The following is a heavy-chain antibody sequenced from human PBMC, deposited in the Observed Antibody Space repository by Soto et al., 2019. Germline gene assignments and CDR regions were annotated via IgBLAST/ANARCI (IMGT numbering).Heavy chain of an antibody. Sequence: QVQLVQSGADVKKPGSSVKVSCKTSGGSFGSSAISWVRQAPAQGLEWMGEIIPVFDKANYAQNFQDRLTITADELTGTVFMELSSLRSEDTAVYFCARLRRDWGDAFDLWGLGTFVTVSS. V-gene: IGHV1-69*01. D-gene: IGHD3-16*01. CDR2: IIPVFDKA. CDR3: ARLRRDWGDAFDL. J-gene: IGHJ3*01. CDR1: GGSFGSSA.